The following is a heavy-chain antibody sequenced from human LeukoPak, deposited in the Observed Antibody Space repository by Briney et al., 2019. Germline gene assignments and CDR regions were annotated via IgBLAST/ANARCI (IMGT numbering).Heavy chain of an antibody. Sequence: ASVKVSCKVSGYTFTDYYMHWVQQAPGKGLEWMGLVDPEDGETIYAEKFQGRVTITADTSTDTAYMELSSLRSEDTAVYYCATGHDFWSGYYRNKFDPWGQGTLVTVSS. CDR2: VDPEDGET. V-gene: IGHV1-69-2*01. CDR3: ATGHDFWSGYYRNKFDP. CDR1: GYTFTDYY. J-gene: IGHJ5*02. D-gene: IGHD3-3*01.